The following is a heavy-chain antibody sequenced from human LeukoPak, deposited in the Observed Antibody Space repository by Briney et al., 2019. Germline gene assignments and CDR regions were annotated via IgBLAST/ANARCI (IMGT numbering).Heavy chain of an antibody. CDR1: GFTFDDYA. CDR2: ISWNSGSI. V-gene: IGHV3-9*01. CDR3: VKDRGSQMYYFDY. J-gene: IGHJ4*02. Sequence: GRSLRLSCAASGFTFDDYAMHWVRQAPGKGLEWVSGISWNSGSIGYADSVKGRFTISRDNAKNSLYLQMNSLRAEDTALYYCVKDRGSQMYYFDYWGQGTLVTVSS. D-gene: IGHD5-24*01.